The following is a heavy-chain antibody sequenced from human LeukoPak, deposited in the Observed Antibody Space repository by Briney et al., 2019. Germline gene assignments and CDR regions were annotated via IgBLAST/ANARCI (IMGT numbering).Heavy chain of an antibody. D-gene: IGHD1-26*01. V-gene: IGHV1-18*01. J-gene: IGHJ6*02. CDR1: GYTFTNYG. Sequence: ASVKVSCKASGYTFTNYGISWVRQAPGQGLEWMGWISAYNGNTNYAQKLQGRVTMTTDTSTSTAYMELRSLRSDDTAVYYCASPDPNLTEGSGSYTRYYYYGMDVWGQGTTVTVSS. CDR2: ISAYNGNT. CDR3: ASPDPNLTEGSGSYTRYYYYGMDV.